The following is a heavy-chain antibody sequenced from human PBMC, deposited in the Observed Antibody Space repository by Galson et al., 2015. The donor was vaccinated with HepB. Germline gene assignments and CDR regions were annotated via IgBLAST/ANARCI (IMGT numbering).Heavy chain of an antibody. CDR2: INTNTGNP. CDR1: GYTFTTYA. CDR3: ASHSSSWYY. D-gene: IGHD6-13*01. V-gene: IGHV7-4-1*02. Sequence: VKVSCKASGYTFTTYAMNWVRQAPGQGLEWMGWINTNTGNPTYAQGFTGRFVFSLDTSVSTAYLQISSLKAEDTAVYYCASHSSSWYYWGQGTLVTVSS. J-gene: IGHJ4*02.